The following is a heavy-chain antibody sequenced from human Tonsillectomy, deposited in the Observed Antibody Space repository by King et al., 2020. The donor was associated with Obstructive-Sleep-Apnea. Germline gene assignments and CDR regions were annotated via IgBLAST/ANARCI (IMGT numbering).Heavy chain of an antibody. D-gene: IGHD3-16*02. J-gene: IGHJ4*02. Sequence: VQLVESGGGVVQPGRSLRLSCAASGFTFSSYAMHWVRQAPGKGLEGVAVISYDGRNKYYADSVKGRFTISRDNSKNTLYLQMNSLRAEDTAVYYCGRDFTMISFGGVIVDWGQGTLVTVSS. V-gene: IGHV3-30*04. CDR3: GRDFTMISFGGVIVD. CDR1: GFTFSSYA. CDR2: ISYDGRNK.